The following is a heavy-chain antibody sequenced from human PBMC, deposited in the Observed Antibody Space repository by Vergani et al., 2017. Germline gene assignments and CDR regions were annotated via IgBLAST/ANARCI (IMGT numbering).Heavy chain of an antibody. CDR1: GFTFSSYA. D-gene: IGHD1-26*01. CDR3: ARDVQRVGATPRPYY. V-gene: IGHV3-30-3*01. CDR2: ISYDGSNK. J-gene: IGHJ4*02. Sequence: QVQLVESGGGVVQPGRSLRLSCAASGFTFSSYAMHWVRQAPGKGLEWVAVISYDGSNKYYADSVKGRFTISRDNSKNTLYLQMNSLRAEETAVYYCARDVQRVGATPRPYYWGQGTLVTVSA.